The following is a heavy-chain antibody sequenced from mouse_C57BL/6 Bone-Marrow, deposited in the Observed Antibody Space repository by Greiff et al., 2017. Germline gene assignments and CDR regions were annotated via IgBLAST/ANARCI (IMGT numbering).Heavy chain of an antibody. CDR3: AGHGDYFDY. V-gene: IGHV5-6*01. CDR1: GFTFSSYG. J-gene: IGHJ2*01. CDR2: ISSGGSYT. Sequence: EVKLMESGGDLVKPGGSLKLSCAASGFTFSSYGMSWVRQTPDKRLEWVATISSGGSYTYYPHSVKGQFTISRDNAKNTLYLQMSSLKSEDTAMYYCAGHGDYFDYWGQGTTLTVSS.